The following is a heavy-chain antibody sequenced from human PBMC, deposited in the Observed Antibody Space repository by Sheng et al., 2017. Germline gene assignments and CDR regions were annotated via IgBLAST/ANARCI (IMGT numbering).Heavy chain of an antibody. Sequence: QVQLVESGGGLVKPGGSLRLSCAASGFTFSDYYMSWIRQAPGKGLEWVSYISSSSSYTNYADSVKGRFTISRDNAKNSLYLQMNSLRAEDTAVYYCARDLRVGDYSHFGYWGQGTLVTVSS. CDR3: ARDLRVGDYSHFGY. CDR2: ISSSSSYT. V-gene: IGHV3-11*05. D-gene: IGHD4-17*01. CDR1: GFTFSDYY. J-gene: IGHJ4*02.